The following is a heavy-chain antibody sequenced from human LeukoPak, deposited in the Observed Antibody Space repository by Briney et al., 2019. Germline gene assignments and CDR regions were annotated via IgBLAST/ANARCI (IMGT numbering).Heavy chain of an antibody. V-gene: IGHV3-21*01. J-gene: IGHJ4*02. CDR2: ISSGSSYI. Sequence: PGGSLRLSCAASGFTFSSYSMKWVRQAPGKGLEWVSSISSGSSYIYYADSVKGRFTISRDNAKNSLYPQMNSLRAEDTAVYYCARLSSGYPDYWGQGTLVTVSS. CDR3: ARLSSGYPDY. CDR1: GFTFSSYS. D-gene: IGHD3-22*01.